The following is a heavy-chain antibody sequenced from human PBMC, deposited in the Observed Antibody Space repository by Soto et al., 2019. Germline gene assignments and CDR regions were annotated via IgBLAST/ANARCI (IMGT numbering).Heavy chain of an antibody. V-gene: IGHV1-69*13. CDR1: GGTFSIYG. Sequence: ASVKVWCKASGGTFSIYGFSWVRQAPGQGPEWIGGIIPILTTPNYAQKFQGRVTIVADESTTTVYMELSSLKFEDTAVYYCATSVGIAPTGEDGMDVWGQGTSVTVSS. CDR3: ATSVGIAPTGEDGMDV. D-gene: IGHD2-8*02. J-gene: IGHJ6*02. CDR2: IIPILTTP.